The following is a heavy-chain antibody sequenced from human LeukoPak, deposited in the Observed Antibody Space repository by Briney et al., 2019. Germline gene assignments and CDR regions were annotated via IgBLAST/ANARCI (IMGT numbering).Heavy chain of an antibody. Sequence: GGSLRLSCAASGFTFSSYWMSWVRQAPGKGLEWVSYISSSGSIVYYADSVKGRFTISRDNPKNSLYVQMNSLRAEDTAIYYCARLYRSSSWYGIDYWGQGTLVTVSS. V-gene: IGHV3-48*04. J-gene: IGHJ4*02. CDR1: GFTFSSYW. CDR2: ISSSGSIV. CDR3: ARLYRSSSWYGIDY. D-gene: IGHD6-13*01.